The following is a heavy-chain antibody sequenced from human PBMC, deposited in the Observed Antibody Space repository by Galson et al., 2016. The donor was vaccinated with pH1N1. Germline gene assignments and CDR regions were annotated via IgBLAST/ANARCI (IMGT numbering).Heavy chain of an antibody. CDR1: EYTFIGYY. J-gene: IGHJ4*02. Sequence: SVKVSCKASEYTFIGYYIHWMRQAPGHGLAWMGRINPNNGDTHYAQNFQGRVTMTRDTSISTAYMELNSLTTEDTAVYYCARAIFAAAAVWGQGTLVTVSS. V-gene: IGHV1-2*06. CDR3: ARAIFAAAAV. D-gene: IGHD6-13*01. CDR2: INPNNGDT.